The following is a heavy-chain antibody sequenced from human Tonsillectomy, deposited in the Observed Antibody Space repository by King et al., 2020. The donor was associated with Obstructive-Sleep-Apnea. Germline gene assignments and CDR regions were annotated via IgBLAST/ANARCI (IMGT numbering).Heavy chain of an antibody. CDR3: AKDSSSSWGYGMDV. CDR1: GFTFSSYG. J-gene: IGHJ6*02. Sequence: VQLVESGGGVVQPGRSLRLSCAASGFTFSSYGMHWVRQAPGKGLEGVAVISYDGSNKYYADSVKGRFTISRDNSKNTLYLQMNSLGAEDTAVYYCAKDSSSSWGYGMDVWGQGTTVTVSS. CDR2: ISYDGSNK. D-gene: IGHD6-13*01. V-gene: IGHV3-30*18.